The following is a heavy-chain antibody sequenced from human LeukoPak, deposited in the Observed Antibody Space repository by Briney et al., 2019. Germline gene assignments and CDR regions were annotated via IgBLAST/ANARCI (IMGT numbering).Heavy chain of an antibody. D-gene: IGHD3-9*01. J-gene: IGHJ3*02. CDR2: ISYDGSNK. Sequence: PGGSLRLSCAASGFTFSSNAMHWVRQAPGKGLEWVAIISYDGSNKYYADSVKGRFTVSRDTSKNTLYLQMNRLRAEDTAVYDCARPVLRFFDWYALDIWGQGTMVTVSS. CDR3: ARPVLRFFDWYALDI. V-gene: IGHV3-30-3*01. CDR1: GFTFSSNA.